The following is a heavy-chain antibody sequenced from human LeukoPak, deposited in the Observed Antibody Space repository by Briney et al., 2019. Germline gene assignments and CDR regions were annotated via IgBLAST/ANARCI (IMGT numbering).Heavy chain of an antibody. CDR2: IYTSGST. Sequence: SQTLSLTCTVSGGSISSGSYYWSWIRQPAGKGLEWIGRIYTSGSTNYNPSLKSRVTISVGTSKNQFSLKLSSVTAADTAVYYCARVTVLLWFGELGTSGWFDPWGQGTLVTVSS. J-gene: IGHJ5*02. V-gene: IGHV4-61*02. D-gene: IGHD3-10*01. CDR1: GGSISSGSYY. CDR3: ARVTVLLWFGELGTSGWFDP.